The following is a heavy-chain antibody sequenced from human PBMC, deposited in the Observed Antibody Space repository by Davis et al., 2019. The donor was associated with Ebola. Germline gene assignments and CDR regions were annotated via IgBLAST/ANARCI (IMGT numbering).Heavy chain of an antibody. CDR2: IVASGGST. Sequence: PGGSLRLSYAASGFTFSTKTMSWVRQAPGKGLEGVASIVASGGSTYYADSVKGRFTISRDNAKRTLYLQMNSLTAEETAVYYCVRTTYGAPEYWGQGTLVTVSS. D-gene: IGHD1-7*01. CDR3: VRTTYGAPEY. V-gene: IGHV3-23*01. J-gene: IGHJ4*02. CDR1: GFTFSTKT.